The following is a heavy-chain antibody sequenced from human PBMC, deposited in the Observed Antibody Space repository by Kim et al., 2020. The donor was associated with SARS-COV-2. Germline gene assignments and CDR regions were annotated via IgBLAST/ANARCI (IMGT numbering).Heavy chain of an antibody. J-gene: IGHJ4*02. D-gene: IGHD6-13*01. CDR1: GGSISSSSYY. V-gene: IGHV4-39*01. Sequence: SETLSLTCTVSGGSISSSSYYWGWIRQPPGKGLEWIGSIYYSGSTYYNPSLKSRVTISVDTSKNQFSVKLSSVTAADTAVYYCARLAAAGCRYFDYWGQG. CDR2: IYYSGST. CDR3: ARLAAAGCRYFDY.